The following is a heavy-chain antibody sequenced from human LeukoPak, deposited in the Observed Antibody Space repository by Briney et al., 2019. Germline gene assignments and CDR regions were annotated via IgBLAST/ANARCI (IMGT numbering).Heavy chain of an antibody. D-gene: IGHD2-8*01. J-gene: IGHJ5*02. CDR3: ARAVLYYDRFDP. CDR1: GGSISSYN. Sequence: SETLSLTCTDSGGSISSYNWSWIRQPPGKGLEWIGYIYYSGSTNYNPSLKSRVAISVDTSKNQFSLKLSSVTAADTAVYYCARAVLYYDRFDPWGQGTLVTVSS. V-gene: IGHV4-59*01. CDR2: IYYSGST.